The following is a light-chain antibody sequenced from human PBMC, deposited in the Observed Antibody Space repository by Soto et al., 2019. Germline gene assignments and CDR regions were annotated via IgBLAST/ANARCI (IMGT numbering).Light chain of an antibody. Sequence: VQMTPSPSSLSTYVVYIVSITCLASQGLSTSLAWFQQKPGKPPRFLIYDVSRLQTGVPSRFSGSGSGTHFTLTITNLKPEDFTTYYCHQYTYYPFPFGGGTNVDIK. V-gene: IGKV1-16*01. J-gene: IGKJ4*01. CDR2: DVS. CDR3: HQYTYYPFP. CDR1: QGLSTS.